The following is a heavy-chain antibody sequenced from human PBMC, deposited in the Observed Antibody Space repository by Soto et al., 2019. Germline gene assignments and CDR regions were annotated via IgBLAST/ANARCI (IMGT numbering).Heavy chain of an antibody. CDR1: GFTFSDYY. J-gene: IGHJ6*03. V-gene: IGHV3-11*01. D-gene: IGHD3-3*01. Sequence: GSLRLSWAASGFTFSDYYMSWIRQAPGKGLEWVSYISSSGSTIYYADSVKGRFTISRDNAKNSLYLQMNSLRAEDTAVYYCARRGGGYYDFWSGYRHYYYYMDVWGKGTTVTVSS. CDR2: ISSSGSTI. CDR3: ARRGGGYYDFWSGYRHYYYYMDV.